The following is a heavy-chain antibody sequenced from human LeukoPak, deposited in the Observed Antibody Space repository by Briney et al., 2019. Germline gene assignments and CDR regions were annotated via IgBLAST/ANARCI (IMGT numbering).Heavy chain of an antibody. CDR1: GFTFSNYG. CDR2: IWYDGSKT. Sequence: PGGSLRLSCAVSGFTFSNYGMHWVRQVPGKGLECAAVIWYDGSKTYYADSVKGRFTISRDNSKNTLYLQMNNLRAEDTALYYCARDEGVVAADFDYWGQGTLVTVSS. D-gene: IGHD2-15*01. V-gene: IGHV3-33*01. J-gene: IGHJ4*02. CDR3: ARDEGVVAADFDY.